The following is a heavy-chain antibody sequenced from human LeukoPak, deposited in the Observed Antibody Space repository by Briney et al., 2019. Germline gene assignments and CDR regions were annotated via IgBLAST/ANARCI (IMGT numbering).Heavy chain of an antibody. J-gene: IGHJ4*02. Sequence: GESLKISCKGSGYSFSNYWIVWVRQMPGKGLERMGIIYPGDSDTRYSPSFQGQVTISADKSINPAYLQWSGLKASDTAMYYCARHRIQGATNSHFDYWGQGTLVTVSS. CDR2: IYPGDSDT. V-gene: IGHV5-51*01. CDR3: ARHRIQGATNSHFDY. CDR1: GYSFSNYW. D-gene: IGHD1-26*01.